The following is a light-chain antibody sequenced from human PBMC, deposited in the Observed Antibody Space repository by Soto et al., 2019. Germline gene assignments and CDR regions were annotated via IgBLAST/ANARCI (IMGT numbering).Light chain of an antibody. J-gene: IGLJ3*02. V-gene: IGLV2-14*01. CDR3: SSYTGSNPLGM. CDR1: SSDVGGYTY. CDR2: EVS. Sequence: QSALTQPASVSGSPGQSITISCTGTSSDVGGYTYVSWYQHHPGKAPKLMIYEVSNRPSGVSYRFSGSKSGNTASLTISGLRPEDEADYYCSSYTGSNPLGMFGGGTKLTV.